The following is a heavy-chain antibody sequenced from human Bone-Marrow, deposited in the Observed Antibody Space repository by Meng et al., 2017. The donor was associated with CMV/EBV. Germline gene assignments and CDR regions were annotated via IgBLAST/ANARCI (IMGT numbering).Heavy chain of an antibody. J-gene: IGHJ4*02. V-gene: IGHV4-34*01. Sequence: SETLSLTCAVYGGSLSGYYWSWSRPPPGKGLEWIGEINHSGSTNYNPSLKSRVTISVDTSKNQFSLKLSSVTAADTAVYYWSRGPPYCSSSRCYIVVAVAARPGKYYFDYWGQGTLVTVSS. CDR2: INHSGST. CDR1: GGSLSGYY. D-gene: IGHD2-2*02. CDR3: SRGPPYCSSSRCYIVVAVAARPGKYYFDY.